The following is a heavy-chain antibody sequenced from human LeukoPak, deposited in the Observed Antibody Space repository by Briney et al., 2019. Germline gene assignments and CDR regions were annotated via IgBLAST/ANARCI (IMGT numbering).Heavy chain of an antibody. V-gene: IGHV1-24*01. CDR2: FDPEDGET. CDR1: GYTLTELS. J-gene: IGHJ4*02. CDR3: ATAIAVAAHFDY. D-gene: IGHD6-19*01. Sequence: ASVKVSCKVSGYTLTELSMHLVRQAPGKGLEWTGGFDPEDGETIYAQKFQGRVTMTEDTSTDTAYMELSSLRSEDTAVYYCATAIAVAAHFDYWGQGTLVTVSS.